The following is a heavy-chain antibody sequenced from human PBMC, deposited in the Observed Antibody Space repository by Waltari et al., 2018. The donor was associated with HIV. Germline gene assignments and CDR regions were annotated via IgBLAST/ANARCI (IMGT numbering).Heavy chain of an antibody. J-gene: IGHJ3*01. CDR2: INPFSGRT. D-gene: IGHD3-10*01. CDR3: AKTYYGPTSCYDVGAFDV. Sequence: VQLVQSGAQVKEPGDSVKVSCRASGYNFNSFYLHWVRQAPGQGLQGGGFINPFSGRTNYAQKFRGRVTLTRDTSIDTSFMELTGLGSDDTAVYYCAKTYYGPTSCYDVGAFDVWGQGTMVSVSS. V-gene: IGHV1-2*02. CDR1: GYNFNSFY.